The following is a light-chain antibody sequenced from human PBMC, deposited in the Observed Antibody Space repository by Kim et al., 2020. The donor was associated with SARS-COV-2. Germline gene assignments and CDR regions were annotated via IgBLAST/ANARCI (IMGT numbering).Light chain of an antibody. Sequence: QSVLTQPPSVSAAPGQMVTISCSGSSSNIGINFVSWYQQLPGTAPKLLIYDNNKRRSGIPDRFSASKSGTSAALGITGLQTGDEAAYYCGAWDNSLSVVVFGGGTQLTVL. CDR2: DNN. J-gene: IGLJ2*01. CDR3: GAWDNSLSVVV. V-gene: IGLV1-51*01. CDR1: SSNIGINF.